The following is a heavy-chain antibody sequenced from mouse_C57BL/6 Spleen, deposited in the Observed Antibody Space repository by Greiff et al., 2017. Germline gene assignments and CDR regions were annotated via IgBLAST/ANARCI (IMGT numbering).Heavy chain of an antibody. D-gene: IGHD2-3*01. CDR3: ARGDGYYPYFDV. CDR2: IYPGSGNT. CDR1: GYTFTDYY. Sequence: QVQLQQSGAELVRPGASVKLSCKASGYTFTDYYINWVKQRPGQGLEWIARIYPGSGNTYYNEKFKGKATLTAEKSSSTAYMQLSSLTSEDSAVYFWARGDGYYPYFDVWGTGTTVTVSS. V-gene: IGHV1-76*01. J-gene: IGHJ1*03.